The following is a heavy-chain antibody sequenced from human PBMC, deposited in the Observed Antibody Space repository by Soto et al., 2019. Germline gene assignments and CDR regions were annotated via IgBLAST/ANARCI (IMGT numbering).Heavy chain of an antibody. CDR1: GFTFSSYW. D-gene: IGHD4-4*01. J-gene: IGHJ6*02. CDR3: ARGSSNYDHYYYYGMDV. CDR2: IKQDGSEK. V-gene: IGHV3-7*03. Sequence: GALRLSCTASGFTFSSYWMSWVRQAPGKGLEWVANIKQDGSEKYYVDSVEGRFTISRDNAKNSLYLQMNSLRAEDTAVYYCARGSSNYDHYYYYGMDVWGQGTTVTVSS.